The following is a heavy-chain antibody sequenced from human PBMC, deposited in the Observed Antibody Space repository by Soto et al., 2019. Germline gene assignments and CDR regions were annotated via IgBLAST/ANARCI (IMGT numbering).Heavy chain of an antibody. J-gene: IGHJ4*02. CDR2: INHSGST. D-gene: IGHD3-22*01. V-gene: IGHV4-34*01. CDR1: GGSFSGYY. CDR3: AIGRFMGYYYDSSGSKAPNYFDY. Sequence: PSETLSLTCAVYGGSFSGYYWSWIRQPPGKGLEWIGEINHSGSTNYNPSLKSRVTISVDTSKNQFSLKLSSVTAADTAVYYCAIGRFMGYYYDSSGSKAPNYFDYWGQGTLVTVS.